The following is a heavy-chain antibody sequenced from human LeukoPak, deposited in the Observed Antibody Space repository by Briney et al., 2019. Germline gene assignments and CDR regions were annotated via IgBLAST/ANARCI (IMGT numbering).Heavy chain of an antibody. D-gene: IGHD3-22*01. J-gene: IGHJ5*02. Sequence: GESLKISCKGSGYSFTSYWIGWVRQMPGKGLEWMGIIYPGDSDTRYNPSFQGQVTISADKSISTAYLQWSSLKASDTAMYYCARHGLLGDSSGSPDWFDPWGQGTLVTVSS. CDR2: IYPGDSDT. V-gene: IGHV5-51*01. CDR1: GYSFTSYW. CDR3: ARHGLLGDSSGSPDWFDP.